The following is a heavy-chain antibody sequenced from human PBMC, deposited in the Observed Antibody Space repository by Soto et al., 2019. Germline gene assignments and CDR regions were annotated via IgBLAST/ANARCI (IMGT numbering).Heavy chain of an antibody. CDR1: GYTFTSYG. V-gene: IGHV1-18*01. J-gene: IGHJ4*02. D-gene: IGHD1-20*01. CDR2: IIAYNGNT. CDR3: ARDAPIGMSDY. Sequence: QVQRVQSGAEVKKPGASVKVSCKASGYTFTSYGISWVRQAPGQGLEGMGWIIAYNGNTKYAQKLQGRVTMTIDTSTSTAYMELRSLRADDTAVYYSARDAPIGMSDYWGEGTLVTVSS.